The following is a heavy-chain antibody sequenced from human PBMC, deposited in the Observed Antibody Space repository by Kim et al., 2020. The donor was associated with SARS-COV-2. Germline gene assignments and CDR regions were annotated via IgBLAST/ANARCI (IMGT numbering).Heavy chain of an antibody. CDR3: AREQWLVWNFFYGMDV. CDR2: INTNTGNP. V-gene: IGHV7-4-1*02. D-gene: IGHD6-19*01. Sequence: ASVKVSCKASGYTFTSHGMTWVRQAPGQGLEWMGWINTNTGNPTYVQGLTGRFVFSLDTSVSTAYLQISSLKSDDTAVYYCAREQWLVWNFFYGMDVWGQGTTVNVSS. CDR1: GYTFTSHG. J-gene: IGHJ6*01.